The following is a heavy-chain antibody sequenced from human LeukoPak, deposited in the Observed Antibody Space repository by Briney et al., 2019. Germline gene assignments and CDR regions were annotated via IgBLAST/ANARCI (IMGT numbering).Heavy chain of an antibody. CDR3: AKDQRSYYYDSSGYCDY. Sequence: GGSLRLSCAASGFTFSSYGMHWVRQAPGKGLEWVAFIRYDGSNKYYADSVKGRFTIPRDNSKNTLYLQMNSLRAEDTAVYYCAKDQRSYYYDSSGYCDYWGQGTLVTVSS. J-gene: IGHJ4*02. D-gene: IGHD3-22*01. CDR2: IRYDGSNK. CDR1: GFTFSSYG. V-gene: IGHV3-30*02.